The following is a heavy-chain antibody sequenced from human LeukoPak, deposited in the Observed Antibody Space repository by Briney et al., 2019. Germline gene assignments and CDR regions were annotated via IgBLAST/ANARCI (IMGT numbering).Heavy chain of an antibody. J-gene: IGHJ1*01. CDR1: GFTFSSYA. CDR2: ISGSGGST. D-gene: IGHD6-13*01. CDR3: AKDPFAGYSSSWNAEYFQH. Sequence: PGGSLRLSCAASGFTFSSYAMSWVRQAPGKGLEWVSAISGSGGSTYYADSVKGRFTISRDNSKNTLYLQMNSLRAEDTAVYYCAKDPFAGYSSSWNAEYFQHWGQGTLVTVSS. V-gene: IGHV3-23*01.